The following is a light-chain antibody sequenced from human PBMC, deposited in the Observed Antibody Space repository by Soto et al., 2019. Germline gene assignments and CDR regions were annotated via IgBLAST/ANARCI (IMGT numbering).Light chain of an antibody. CDR3: QQSGSLPRT. J-gene: IGKJ1*01. V-gene: IGKV3-11*01. CDR1: QSVSSY. CDR2: DAS. Sequence: EIVLTQSPATLSLSPGERATLSCRASQSVSSYLAWYQQKPGQAPRLLIYDASNRATGIPARFSGSGSGTDFTLTITSLEPEDFAVYYCQQSGSLPRTFGQGTKVDIK.